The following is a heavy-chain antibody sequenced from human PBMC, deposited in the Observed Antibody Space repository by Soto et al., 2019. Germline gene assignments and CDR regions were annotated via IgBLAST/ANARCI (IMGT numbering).Heavy chain of an antibody. V-gene: IGHV1-8*01. CDR1: GYTFTSYD. CDR2: MNPNSGNT. D-gene: IGHD3-9*01. CDR3: ARGGLRYFDWLESPWYYYYSMDV. J-gene: IGHJ6*02. Sequence: ASVKVSCKASGYTFTSYDINWVRQATEQGLEWMGWMNPNSGNTGYAQKFQGRVTMTRNTSISTAYMELSSLRSEDTAVYYCARGGLRYFDWLESPWYYYYSMDVWGQGTTVTVSS.